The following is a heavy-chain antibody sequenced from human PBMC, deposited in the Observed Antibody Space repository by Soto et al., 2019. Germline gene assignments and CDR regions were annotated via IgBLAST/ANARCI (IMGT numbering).Heavy chain of an antibody. V-gene: IGHV1-2*02. CDR2: MNPNSGGT. CDR3: ARGNYSSSWREFDY. CDR1: GYTFSGYF. J-gene: IGHJ4*02. Sequence: QVQLVQSGADVKKPGASVKVSCKTSGYTFSGYFMHWLRQAPGQGLEWRGWMNPNSGGTEYAQNFQVRFCMSLDTSIRTAFMELRRLRSDDTAIYYCARGNYSSSWREFDYWGQGTLVTVSS. D-gene: IGHD6-13*01.